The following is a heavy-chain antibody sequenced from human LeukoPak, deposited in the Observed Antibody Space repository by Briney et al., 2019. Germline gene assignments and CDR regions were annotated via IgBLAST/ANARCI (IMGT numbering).Heavy chain of an antibody. V-gene: IGHV1-18*01. Sequence: ASVKVSCKASGYTFTSYGISWVRQAPGQGLEWMGWISAYNGNTNYAQKLQGRVTMTTDTSTSTAYMELRSLRSDDTAVYYCARDLLGYGSGSYYALDYWGQGTLVTVSS. D-gene: IGHD3-10*01. CDR1: GYTFTSYG. CDR2: ISAYNGNT. J-gene: IGHJ4*02. CDR3: ARDLLGYGSGSYYALDY.